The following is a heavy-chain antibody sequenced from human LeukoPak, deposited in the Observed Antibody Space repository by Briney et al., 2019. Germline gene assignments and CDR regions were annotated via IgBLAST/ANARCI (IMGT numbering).Heavy chain of an antibody. CDR2: INPNSGGT. CDR3: TRDGYYDSSGYYYPYFDY. V-gene: IGHV1-2*02. Sequence: ASVKVSCKASGYTFIGYYIHWVRQAPGQGLEWMGWINPNSGGTNYAQKFQGRVTMTRDTSISTAYMELSRLRSDDTAVYYCTRDGYYDSSGYYYPYFDYWGQGTLVTVSS. CDR1: GYTFIGYY. D-gene: IGHD3-22*01. J-gene: IGHJ4*02.